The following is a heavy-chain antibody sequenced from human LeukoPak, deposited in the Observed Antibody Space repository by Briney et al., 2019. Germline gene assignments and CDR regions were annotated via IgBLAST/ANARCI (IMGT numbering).Heavy chain of an antibody. CDR2: IYWNDDK. Sequence: SGPTLVKPTQTLTLTCTFSGFSLSTSGVGVGWIRQPPGKALEWLALIYWNDDKRYSPSLKSRLTITKDTSKNQVVLTMTNMDPVDTATYYCAHSRYCSSTSCYTELGWFDPWGQGTLVTVSS. CDR1: GFSLSTSGVG. J-gene: IGHJ5*02. D-gene: IGHD2-2*02. CDR3: AHSRYCSSTSCYTELGWFDP. V-gene: IGHV2-5*01.